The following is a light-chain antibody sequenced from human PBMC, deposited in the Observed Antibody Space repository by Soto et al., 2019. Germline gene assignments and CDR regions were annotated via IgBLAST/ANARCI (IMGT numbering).Light chain of an antibody. Sequence: EIVMTQSPATLSVSPGERATLSCRASQSVSGNLAWYQQKPVQAPRLLIYGASTRATGITPRFSGSGSGTEATLTISGLQSEDFGVYYCQQYNNWPPTFGQGTKVEIK. CDR2: GAS. J-gene: IGKJ1*01. CDR1: QSVSGN. V-gene: IGKV3D-15*01. CDR3: QQYNNWPPT.